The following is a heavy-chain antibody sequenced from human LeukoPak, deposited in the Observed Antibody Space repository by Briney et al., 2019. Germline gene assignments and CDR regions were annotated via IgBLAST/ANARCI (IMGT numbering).Heavy chain of an antibody. CDR1: GDSISSYY. V-gene: IGHV4-4*07. CDR2: IYRGETT. Sequence: PSETLSLTCTVSGDSISSYYWSWIRQPAGKGLEWVGRIYRGETTNYNPSLKGRVTMSVDTSKNQLSLKLSSVTAADTAVYYCARLYYYGSGMLSAFDIWGQGTVVTVSS. CDR3: ARLYYYGSGMLSAFDI. J-gene: IGHJ3*02. D-gene: IGHD3-10*01.